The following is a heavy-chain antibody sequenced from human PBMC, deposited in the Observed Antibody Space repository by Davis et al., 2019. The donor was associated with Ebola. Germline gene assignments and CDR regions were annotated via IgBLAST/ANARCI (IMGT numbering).Heavy chain of an antibody. CDR3: VRVSRNIATGWYRFDAFDI. J-gene: IGHJ3*02. CDR1: GFTFSNYA. CDR2: VSHDESNK. Sequence: GGSLRLSCAASGFTFSNYAMHWVRQAPGKGLEWVAAVSHDESNKYYADYVRGRFSISRDNAKNSLYLQMSSLRAEDTAVYYCVRVSRNIATGWYRFDAFDIWGQGTLVTVSS. V-gene: IGHV3-30-3*01. D-gene: IGHD6-19*01.